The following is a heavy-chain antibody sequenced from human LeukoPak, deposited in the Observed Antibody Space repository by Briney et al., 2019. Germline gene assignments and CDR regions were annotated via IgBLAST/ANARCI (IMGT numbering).Heavy chain of an antibody. V-gene: IGHV4-39*07. CDR1: GGSISSSSYY. CDR2: IYYSGST. J-gene: IGHJ6*03. D-gene: IGHD1-14*01. CDR3: ARRLAINHPLGNYYCYYMDV. Sequence: SETLSLTCTVSGGSISSSSYYWGWIRQPPGKGLEWMGSIYYSGSTYYNPSLKSRVTISVDTSKNQFSLKLSSVTAADTAVYYCARRLAINHPLGNYYCYYMDVWGKGTTVTISS.